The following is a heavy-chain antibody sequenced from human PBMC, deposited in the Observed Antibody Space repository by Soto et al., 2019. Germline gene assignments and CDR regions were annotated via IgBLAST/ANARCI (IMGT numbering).Heavy chain of an antibody. CDR1: GYSFTSYW. Sequence: GESLKISCTGSGYSFTSYWTGWVRQMPEKGLEYMGIIYPGDSDVRYSPSFQGQVTISADKTISTAYLQWSSLKASDTAIYYCARPINMVRRVPTSFGPWGQGNVVTVSS. CDR3: ARPINMVRRVPTSFGP. V-gene: IGHV5-51*01. J-gene: IGHJ5*02. CDR2: IYPGDSDV. D-gene: IGHD3-10*01.